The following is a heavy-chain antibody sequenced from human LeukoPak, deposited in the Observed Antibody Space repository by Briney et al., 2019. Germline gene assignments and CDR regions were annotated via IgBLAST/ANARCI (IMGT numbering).Heavy chain of an antibody. J-gene: IGHJ4*02. Sequence: PSETLSLTCTVSGGSIGSNYWTWIGQPPGKGLEYIGYIYYTGGTNYNHPLKSRVTISVDTSKNQFSLKLTSVTAADTAVYFCAKYGNSGWVIDNWGQGTLVTVSS. CDR1: GGSIGSNY. CDR2: IYYTGGT. D-gene: IGHD6-19*01. CDR3: AKYGNSGWVIDN. V-gene: IGHV4-59*08.